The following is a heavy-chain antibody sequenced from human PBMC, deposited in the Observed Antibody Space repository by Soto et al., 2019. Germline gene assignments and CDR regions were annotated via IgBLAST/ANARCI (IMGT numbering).Heavy chain of an antibody. D-gene: IGHD1-26*01. CDR2: IYWDDDK. CDR1: GFSLGTYGVG. V-gene: IGHV2-5*02. J-gene: IGHJ2*01. Sequence: QITLNESGPTLVKPTQTLTLTCTFSGFSLGTYGVGVGWIRQPPGKALEWLALIYWDDDKRYSPSLKSRLTIAVDPAKSPVFLTLTNIDPVDTSTSYCAHRGGGIVDWYFDLWGRGTPVIVSS. CDR3: AHRGGGIVDWYFDL.